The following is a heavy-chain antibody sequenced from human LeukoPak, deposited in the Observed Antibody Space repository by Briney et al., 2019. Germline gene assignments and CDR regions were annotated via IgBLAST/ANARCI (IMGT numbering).Heavy chain of an antibody. Sequence: GGSLRLSCAASGFTFSNYAMSWVRHAPGRGLELVSTISGGGGSTYFTDSVKGRFTISRDNSKNTLHLQMNSLRAEDTALYYCARNDRYSSSPRYYFDYWGQGTLVTVSS. CDR2: ISGGGGST. CDR3: ARNDRYSSSPRYYFDY. D-gene: IGHD6-13*01. V-gene: IGHV3-23*01. CDR1: GFTFSNYA. J-gene: IGHJ4*02.